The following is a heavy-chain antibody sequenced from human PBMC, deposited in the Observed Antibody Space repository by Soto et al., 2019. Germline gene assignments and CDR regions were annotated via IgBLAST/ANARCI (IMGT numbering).Heavy chain of an antibody. V-gene: IGHV4-4*02. J-gene: IGHJ4*02. CDR2: IYHSGST. Sequence: ETLSLTCAVSGGSISSSNWWSWVRQPPGKGLEWIGEIYHSGSTNYNPSLKSRVTISVDKSKNQFSLKLSSVTAADTAVYYCARDNYSSGAIDYWGQGTLVTVSS. CDR1: GGSISSSNW. D-gene: IGHD6-19*01. CDR3: ARDNYSSGAIDY.